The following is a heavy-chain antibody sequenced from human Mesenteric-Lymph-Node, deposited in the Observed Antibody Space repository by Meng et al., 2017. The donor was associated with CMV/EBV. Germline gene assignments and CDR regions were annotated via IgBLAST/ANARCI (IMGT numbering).Heavy chain of an antibody. D-gene: IGHD6-13*01. J-gene: IGHJ4*02. CDR1: GFTFNSYG. CDR3: AKDFTIAAGGH. CDR2: IRYDGSNK. V-gene: IGHV3-30*02. Sequence: GGSLRLSCVASGFTFNSYGMNWVSQAPGKGLEWVALIRYDGSNKYYADSVRGRFTISRDNSKNRLYLQMNSLRVEDTAVYYCAKDFTIAAGGHWGQGTLVTVSS.